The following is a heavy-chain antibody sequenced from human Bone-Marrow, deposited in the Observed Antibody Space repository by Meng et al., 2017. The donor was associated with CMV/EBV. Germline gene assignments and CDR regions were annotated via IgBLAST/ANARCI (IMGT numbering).Heavy chain of an antibody. CDR2: MNPNSGNT. V-gene: IGHV1-8*01. J-gene: IGHJ6*02. CDR3: ASNVLGSYGMDV. Sequence: ASVKVSCKASGYTFTSYDINWVRQATGQGLEWMGWMNPNSGNTGYAQKFQGRVTMTRDTSTSTVYMELSSLRSEDTAVYYCASNVLGSYGMDVWGQGTTVTVSS. CDR1: GYTFTSYD. D-gene: IGHD3-16*01.